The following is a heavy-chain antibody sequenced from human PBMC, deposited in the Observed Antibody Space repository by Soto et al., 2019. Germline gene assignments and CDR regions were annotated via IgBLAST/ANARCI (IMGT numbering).Heavy chain of an antibody. J-gene: IGHJ6*02. Sequence: SETLSLTCAVYGGSFSGYYWSWIRQPPGKGLEWSGEIKHSGSTNYNPSLKSRVTRSVDTSKNQFSLKLSSVTAADTAVYYCARDRRDGMDVWGQGTTVTVS. CDR1: GGSFSGYY. CDR3: ARDRRDGMDV. V-gene: IGHV4-34*01. CDR2: IKHSGST.